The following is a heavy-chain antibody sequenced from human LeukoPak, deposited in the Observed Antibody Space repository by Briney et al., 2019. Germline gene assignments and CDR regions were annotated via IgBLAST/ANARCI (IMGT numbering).Heavy chain of an antibody. D-gene: IGHD2-21*02. Sequence: PGGSLRLSCAASGFTFSKFWLGRVRQAPGKGLEWVADIKEDGSDKYYVDSVEGRFTISRDNANNLLYLQMNSLRAEDTAVYFCARDQWRLFDYWGQGTLVTVS. V-gene: IGHV3-7*04. J-gene: IGHJ4*02. CDR2: IKEDGSDK. CDR1: GFTFSKFW. CDR3: ARDQWRLFDY.